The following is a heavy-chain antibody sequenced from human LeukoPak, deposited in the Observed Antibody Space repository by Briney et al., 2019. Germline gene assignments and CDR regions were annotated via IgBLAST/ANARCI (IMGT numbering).Heavy chain of an antibody. CDR1: GFTFDDYG. D-gene: IGHD5-12*01. CDR2: INSDGINT. Sequence: GGSLRLSCAASGFTFDDYGMNWVRQAPGKGLVWVSRINSDGINTSYADPVKGRFTISRDDSKSTAYLQMNDLKTEDTAVYYCTRDRWGGGYTSRGMDVWGKGTTVTISS. J-gene: IGHJ6*04. V-gene: IGHV3-74*01. CDR3: TRDRWGGGYTSRGMDV.